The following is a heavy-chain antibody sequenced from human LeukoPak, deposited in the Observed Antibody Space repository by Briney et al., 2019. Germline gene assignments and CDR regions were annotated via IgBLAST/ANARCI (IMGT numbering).Heavy chain of an antibody. Sequence: PGGSLRLSCTASGFTFGDYAMSWFRQAPGKGLEWVGFIRSKAYGGTTEYAASVKGRFTISRDDSESIAYLQMNSLKTEDTAVYYCTRDLYPDAFDIWGQGTMVTVSS. CDR1: GFTFGDYA. CDR2: IRSKAYGGTT. V-gene: IGHV3-49*03. J-gene: IGHJ3*02. D-gene: IGHD2-15*01. CDR3: TRDLYPDAFDI.